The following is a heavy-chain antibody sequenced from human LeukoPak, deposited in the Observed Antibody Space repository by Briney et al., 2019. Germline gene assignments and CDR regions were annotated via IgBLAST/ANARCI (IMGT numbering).Heavy chain of an antibody. J-gene: IGHJ4*02. CDR3: ARMTGTTTDPN. D-gene: IGHD1-7*01. CDR1: GFTFSSYA. Sequence: PGGSLRLSCAASGFTFSSYAMHWVRQAPGKGLEWVAVISYDGSNKYYADSVKGRFTISRDNSKNTLYLQMNSLRAEDTAVYYCARMTGTTTDPNWGQGTLVTVSS. V-gene: IGHV3-30*01. CDR2: ISYDGSNK.